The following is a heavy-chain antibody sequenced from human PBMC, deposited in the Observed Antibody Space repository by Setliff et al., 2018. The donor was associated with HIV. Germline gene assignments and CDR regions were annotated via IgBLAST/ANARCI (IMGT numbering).Heavy chain of an antibody. CDR3: ARDRLTYYSDY. V-gene: IGHV4-38-2*02. CDR2: IYYSGSA. D-gene: IGHD3-22*01. Sequence: SETLSLTCAVSGYSIRDNFFWGWVRQPPGKGLEWIGCIYYSGSAYYNPSLQRRVTISVDTSKNQFSLKLSSVTAADTAVYYCARDRLTYYSDYWGQGTLVTVS. J-gene: IGHJ4*02. CDR1: GYSIRDNFF.